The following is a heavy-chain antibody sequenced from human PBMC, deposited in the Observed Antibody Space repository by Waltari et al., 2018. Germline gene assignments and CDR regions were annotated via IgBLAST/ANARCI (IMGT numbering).Heavy chain of an antibody. CDR1: GGTFSSYA. J-gene: IGHJ4*02. CDR3: ARDPDEVYQPLFDY. D-gene: IGHD6-13*01. V-gene: IGHV1-2*02. CDR2: INPNSGGT. Sequence: QVQLVQSGAEVKKPGSSVKVSCKASGGTFSSYAISWVRQAPGQGLEWMGWINPNSGGTNYAQKFQGRVTMTRDTSISTAYMELSRLRSDDTAVYYCARDPDEVYQPLFDYWGQGTLVTVSS.